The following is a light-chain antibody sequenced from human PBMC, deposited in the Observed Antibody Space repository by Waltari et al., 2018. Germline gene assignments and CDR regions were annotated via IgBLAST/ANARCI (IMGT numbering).Light chain of an antibody. CDR2: QDT. V-gene: IGLV3-25*03. CDR1: AFPTHN. CDR3: QSADGSGTYVV. J-gene: IGLJ2*01. Sequence: SFQLTQPPSVSVPPGKTTRITSPRSAFPTHNAYWYQQRPGQAPIFMIYQDTQRPSEIPDRFSGSSSGTTVTLTISEVQAKDEADDYYQSADGSGTYVVFGGGTKLTVL.